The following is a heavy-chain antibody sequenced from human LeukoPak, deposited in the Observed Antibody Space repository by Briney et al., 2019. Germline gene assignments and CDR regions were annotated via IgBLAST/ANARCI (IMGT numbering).Heavy chain of an antibody. D-gene: IGHD2-15*01. CDR2: ISGGSGNT. CDR1: GFTFSSYA. V-gene: IGHV3-23*01. CDR3: AKRIDCSGACPSHY. J-gene: IGHJ4*02. Sequence: GGSLRLSCAASGFTFSSYAMSWVRQAPGRGLEWVAIISGGSGNTYYADSVKGRFSISRDNSKNTLYLQMNSLRAEDTAVYYCAKRIDCSGACPSHYWGQGTLVTVSS.